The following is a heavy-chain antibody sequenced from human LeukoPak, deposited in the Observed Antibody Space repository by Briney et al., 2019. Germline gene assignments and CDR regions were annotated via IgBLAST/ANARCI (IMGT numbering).Heavy chain of an antibody. CDR3: ASVDTVFDI. CDR2: INNDGSST. V-gene: IGHV3-74*01. D-gene: IGHD5-18*01. J-gene: IGHJ3*02. Sequence: GGSLRLSCAASGFTFSSYWMHWVRQAPGKGLAWVSRINNDGSSTSYADSVKGRFTISRDNAKNTLYLQMNSLRAEDTAVYYCASVDTVFDIWGQGTMVTVSS. CDR1: GFTFSSYW.